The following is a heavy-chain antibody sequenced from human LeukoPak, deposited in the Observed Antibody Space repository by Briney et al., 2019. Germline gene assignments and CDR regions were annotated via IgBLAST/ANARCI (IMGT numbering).Heavy chain of an antibody. D-gene: IGHD5-18*01. CDR3: AKDAFRGYSYGYRVSMVWFDQ. J-gene: IGHJ5*02. CDR2: IRYDGSNK. CDR1: GFTFSSYG. V-gene: IGHV3-30*02. Sequence: GGSLRLSCAASGFTFSSYGMYWVRQAPGKGLEWVAFIRYDGSNKYYVDSVKGRFTISRDNSKNTLSLQMSSLRAEDTAVYFCAKDAFRGYSYGYRVSMVWFDQWGQGILVTVSS.